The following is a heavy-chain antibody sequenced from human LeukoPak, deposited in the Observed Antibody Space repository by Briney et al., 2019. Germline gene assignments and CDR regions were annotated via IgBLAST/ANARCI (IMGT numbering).Heavy chain of an antibody. J-gene: IGHJ4*02. Sequence: ASVSVSCTASGYTFTTYYMHWVRQAPGQGLEWMGIINPSGGSTSYAQKFQGRVTMTRDTSTSTVYMELTSLRSEDTAVYYCARNWSHFDYWGQGTLVTVSS. CDR3: ARNWSHFDY. CDR1: GYTFTTYY. CDR2: INPSGGST. D-gene: IGHD3-3*01. V-gene: IGHV1-46*01.